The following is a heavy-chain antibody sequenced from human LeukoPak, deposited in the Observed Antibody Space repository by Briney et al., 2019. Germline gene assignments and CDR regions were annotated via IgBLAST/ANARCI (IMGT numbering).Heavy chain of an antibody. D-gene: IGHD6-13*01. CDR3: ARGSVAAARSLSYYYMDV. CDR2: IKQDGSEK. CDR1: GFTFSSYW. Sequence: GGSLRLSCAASGFTFSSYWMSWVRQAPGKGLEWVANIKQDGSEKYYVDSVKGRFTISRDNAKNSLYLQMNSLRAEDTAVYYCARGSVAAARSLSYYYMDVWGKGTTVTVSS. V-gene: IGHV3-7*01. J-gene: IGHJ6*03.